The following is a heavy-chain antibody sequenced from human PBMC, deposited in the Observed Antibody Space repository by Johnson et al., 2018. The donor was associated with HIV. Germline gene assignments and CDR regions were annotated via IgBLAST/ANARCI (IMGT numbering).Heavy chain of an antibody. D-gene: IGHD6-19*01. V-gene: IGHV3-30*19. CDR2: ICYDGANK. CDR3: ARAGAVGFDAFDI. J-gene: IGHJ3*02. Sequence: QVQLVESGGGLVQSGGSLRLSCAASGFTFSNYDMHWVRQAPGKGLEWVALICYDGANKYYADSVKGRFTISRDNSKNTLYLQMNSLRAEDTAVYYCARAGAVGFDAFDIWGQGTMVTVSS. CDR1: GFTFSNYD.